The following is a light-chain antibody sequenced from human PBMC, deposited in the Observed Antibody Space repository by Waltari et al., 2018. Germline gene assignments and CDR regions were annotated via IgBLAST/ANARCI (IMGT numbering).Light chain of an antibody. CDR3: SSQSSDNVVL. Sequence: QSALTQTASASGSPGPSIAYPCPRCTSHVASHSSVPWYQGHPGPVPKVIIYDASDRPSGVSARFSGSKSGNTASLTISGLQAEDEADYYCSSQSSDNVVLFGGGTKVTVL. CDR1: TSHVASHSS. V-gene: IGLV2-14*03. J-gene: IGLJ3*02. CDR2: DAS.